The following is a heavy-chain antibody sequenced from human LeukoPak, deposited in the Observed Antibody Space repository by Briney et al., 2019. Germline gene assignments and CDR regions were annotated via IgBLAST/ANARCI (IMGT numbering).Heavy chain of an antibody. Sequence: ASVKVSCKASGYTFTSYGISWVRQAPGQGLEWMGGIIPIFGTANYAQKFQGRVTITADESTSTAYMELSSLRSEDTAVYYCASGANYDFWSGFTSDYWGQGTLVTVSS. D-gene: IGHD3-3*01. V-gene: IGHV1-69*13. J-gene: IGHJ4*02. CDR2: IIPIFGTA. CDR3: ASGANYDFWSGFTSDY. CDR1: GYTFTSYG.